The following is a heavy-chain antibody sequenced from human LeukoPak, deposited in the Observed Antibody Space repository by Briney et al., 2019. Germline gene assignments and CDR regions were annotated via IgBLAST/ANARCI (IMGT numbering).Heavy chain of an antibody. CDR3: ARHVGFIAVAAIDY. Sequence: GESLKISCKSSGYIFTSYWIAWVRQMPGKGLEWMGIIYPGDSDTRYSPSFQGQVTISADKSISTAYLQWSSLKASDTAMYYCARHVGFIAVAAIDYWGQGTLVTVSS. CDR1: GYIFTSYW. D-gene: IGHD6-19*01. CDR2: IYPGDSDT. J-gene: IGHJ4*02. V-gene: IGHV5-51*01.